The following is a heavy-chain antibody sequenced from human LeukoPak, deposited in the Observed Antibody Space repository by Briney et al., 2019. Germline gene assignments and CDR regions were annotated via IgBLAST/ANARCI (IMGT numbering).Heavy chain of an antibody. Sequence: PGGSLRLSCAASGFTFSSYSMNWVRQAPGKGLEWVSYISSSSSTIYYADSVKGRFTISRDNAKNSLYLQMNSLRVEDTAVYYCAGTVRSSWYYFDYWGQGTLVTVSS. CDR1: GFTFSSYS. D-gene: IGHD6-13*01. V-gene: IGHV3-48*04. CDR3: AGTVRSSWYYFDY. J-gene: IGHJ4*02. CDR2: ISSSSSTI.